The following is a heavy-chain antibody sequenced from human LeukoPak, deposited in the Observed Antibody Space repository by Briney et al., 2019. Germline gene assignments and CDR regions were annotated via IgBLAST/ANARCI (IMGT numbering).Heavy chain of an antibody. CDR2: ISGSDDST. V-gene: IGHV3-23*01. CDR3: TKAKYYHFDY. Sequence: GGSLRLSCVASGFTFSSYGTSWVRRAPGKGLEWVSAISGSDDSTYYADSVRGRFTISRDVSKNTLFLQMNSLRAEDTALYYCTKAKYYHFDYWGQGTLVTVSS. D-gene: IGHD3-16*01. J-gene: IGHJ4*02. CDR1: GFTFSSYG.